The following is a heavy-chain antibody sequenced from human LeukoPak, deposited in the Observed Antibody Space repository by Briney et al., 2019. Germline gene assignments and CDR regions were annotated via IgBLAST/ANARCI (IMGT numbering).Heavy chain of an antibody. D-gene: IGHD3-10*01. CDR3: ARERMYSGSGSTYPYYDY. Sequence: GGSLRLSCAASGFTFSSYWMSWVRQSPGKGLEWVANIKPDGSEKYFMDSVKGRFTISRDNAKNGLYLEMNSLRAEDTAEYFCARERMYSGSGSTYPYYDYWGQGTLVTVSS. J-gene: IGHJ4*02. V-gene: IGHV3-7*01. CDR1: GFTFSSYW. CDR2: IKPDGSEK.